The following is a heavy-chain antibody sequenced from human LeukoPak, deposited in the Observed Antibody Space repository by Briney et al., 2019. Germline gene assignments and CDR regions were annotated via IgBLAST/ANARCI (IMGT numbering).Heavy chain of an antibody. V-gene: IGHV3-7*01. CDR1: GLTFSTYW. Sequence: GGSLRLSCVGSGLTFSTYWMSWVRQAPGKGLEWVANIKEDGSEKNYVDSVEGRFTISRDNAKNSLYLQMNSLRAEDTAVYYCARDRTAAGLFDYWGQGTLVTVSS. J-gene: IGHJ4*02. CDR2: IKEDGSEK. D-gene: IGHD6-13*01. CDR3: ARDRTAAGLFDY.